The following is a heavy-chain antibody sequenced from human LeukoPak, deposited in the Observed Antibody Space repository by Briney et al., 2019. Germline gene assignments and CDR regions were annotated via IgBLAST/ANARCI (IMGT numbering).Heavy chain of an antibody. CDR1: GYTFTSYG. Sequence: ASVKVSCKASGYTFTSYGISWVRQAPGQGLEWMGRISAYNGNTNYAHKFQGRVTMTTDTSTGTAYMELRSLRSDDTAVYYCARSTVTTFGVDWFDPWGQGTLVTVSS. D-gene: IGHD4-17*01. V-gene: IGHV1-18*01. CDR3: ARSTVTTFGVDWFDP. J-gene: IGHJ5*02. CDR2: ISAYNGNT.